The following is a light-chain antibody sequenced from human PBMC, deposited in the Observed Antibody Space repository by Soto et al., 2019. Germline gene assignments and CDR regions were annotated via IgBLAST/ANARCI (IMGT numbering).Light chain of an antibody. CDR2: AAS. CDR1: QSISSY. V-gene: IGKV1-39*01. J-gene: IGKJ1*01. CDR3: QQSYSTSWT. Sequence: IQTSQFPSSLSAYVGDRVTITCRASQSISSYLNWYQQKPGKAPKLRIYAASSLQSGVPSRFSGSGSGTDFTLTISSLQPEDFATYYCQQSYSTSWTVGQGTKVDI.